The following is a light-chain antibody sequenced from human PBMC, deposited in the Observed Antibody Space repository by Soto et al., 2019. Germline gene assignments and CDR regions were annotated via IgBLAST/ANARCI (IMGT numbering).Light chain of an antibody. CDR3: CSYAGTYTNYV. Sequence: LTQPPSVSGSPGQSVTISCSGTSSDVGGYDYVSWYQQHPGKAPKLVIYDVTKRPSGVPDRFSGSKSGNTASLTISGLQAEDEADYCCCSYAGTYTNYVFGTGTKVTVL. CDR2: DVT. J-gene: IGLJ1*01. CDR1: SSDVGGYDY. V-gene: IGLV2-11*01.